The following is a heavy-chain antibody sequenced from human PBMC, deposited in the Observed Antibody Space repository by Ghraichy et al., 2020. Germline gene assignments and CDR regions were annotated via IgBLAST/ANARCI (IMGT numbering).Heavy chain of an antibody. CDR3: AKTLTATAYAAFDI. D-gene: IGHD2-21*02. Sequence: SETRSLTCTVSGGSINSSSYHWGWVRQPPGRGLEWIGTIYYSGSAYHKPSLKSRVTISVDTSNNQFSLKLNSVTAADTAVYYCAKTLTATAYAAFDIWGQGTMVTVSS. J-gene: IGHJ3*02. V-gene: IGHV4-39*01. CDR2: IYYSGSA. CDR1: GGSINSSSYH.